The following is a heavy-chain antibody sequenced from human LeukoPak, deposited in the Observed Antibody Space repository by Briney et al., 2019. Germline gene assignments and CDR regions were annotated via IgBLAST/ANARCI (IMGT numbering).Heavy chain of an antibody. J-gene: IGHJ4*02. D-gene: IGHD6-19*01. Sequence: AASVKVSCKASGGTFSSYAISWVRQAPGQGLEWMGGIIPIFGTANYAQKFQGRVTITTDESTSTAYMELSSLRSEGTAVYYCARDKSSGWYSGDLDYWGQGTLVTVSS. CDR2: IIPIFGTA. CDR1: GGTFSSYA. V-gene: IGHV1-69*05. CDR3: ARDKSSGWYSGDLDY.